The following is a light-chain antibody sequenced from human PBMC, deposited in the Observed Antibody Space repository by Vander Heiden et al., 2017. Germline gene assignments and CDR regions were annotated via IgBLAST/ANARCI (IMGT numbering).Light chain of an antibody. CDR3: QSYDSSLSGSV. V-gene: IGLV1-40*01. CDR1: RSHIGPGYD. J-gene: IGLJ3*02. Sequence: QSVLTPPPSVSGAPGQRVTVSCTGRRSHIGPGYDVHWYHQPPGTAPKLLIYGNSNRPSGVPDRFSGSKSGTSASLAITGLQAEDEADYYCQSYDSSLSGSVFGGGTKLTVL. CDR2: GNS.